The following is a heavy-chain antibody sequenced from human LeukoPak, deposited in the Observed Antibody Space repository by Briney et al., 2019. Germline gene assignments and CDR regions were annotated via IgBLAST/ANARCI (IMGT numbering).Heavy chain of an antibody. Sequence: SETLSLTCTVSGGSISSSTYYWGWIRQPPGKGLEWIGSFYYSGSTYYNPSLKSRVTISVHTSKNQFSLKLSSVTAADTAVYYCARSRIAAAIRGWFDPSGQGTLVTVSS. V-gene: IGHV4-39*01. CDR1: GGSISSSTYY. CDR3: ARSRIAAAIRGWFDP. CDR2: FYYSGST. J-gene: IGHJ5*02. D-gene: IGHD6-13*01.